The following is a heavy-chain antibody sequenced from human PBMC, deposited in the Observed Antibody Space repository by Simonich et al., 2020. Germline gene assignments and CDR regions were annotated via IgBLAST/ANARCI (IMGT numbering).Heavy chain of an antibody. Sequence: QVQLQQWCAGLLKPSETLSLTCAVYGGSFSGSYCSWIRQPPGKVLEWIGEINHSGSTNDNPSLKSRVTISVDTSKNQFSLKLSSVTAADTAVYYCARPLGIVWAFDIWGQGTMVTVSS. V-gene: IGHV4-34*01. D-gene: IGHD3-16*01. CDR3: ARPLGIVWAFDI. CDR1: GGSFSGSY. CDR2: INHSGST. J-gene: IGHJ3*02.